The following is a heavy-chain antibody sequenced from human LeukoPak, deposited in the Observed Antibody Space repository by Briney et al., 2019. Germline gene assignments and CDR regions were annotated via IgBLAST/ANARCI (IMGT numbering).Heavy chain of an antibody. V-gene: IGHV1-69*04. CDR2: IIPILGIA. Sequence: SVKVSCKASGGTFSSYAISWGRQAPGQGLEWMGRIIPILGIANYAQKFQGRVTITADKSTSTAYNEPSSMRCADRVVYYCARADGYSTYARLSYSYYGMDVWGQGTTVTVSS. J-gene: IGHJ6*02. D-gene: IGHD5-24*01. CDR1: GGTFSSYA. CDR3: ARADGYSTYARLSYSYYGMDV.